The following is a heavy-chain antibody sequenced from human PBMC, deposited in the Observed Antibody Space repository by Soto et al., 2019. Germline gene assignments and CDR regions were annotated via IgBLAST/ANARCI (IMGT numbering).Heavy chain of an antibody. Sequence: QLQLQESGPGLVKPSETLSLTCTVSGGSISSSSYYWGWIRQPPGKGLEWIGNIYYSGSTSYNRSLKSRVTISVDTSKNQFSLNLSSVTAADTAVYYCARWLFRINMGDYWGQGTLVTVSS. CDR2: IYYSGST. J-gene: IGHJ4*02. D-gene: IGHD3-10*01. V-gene: IGHV4-39*01. CDR3: ARWLFRINMGDY. CDR1: GGSISSSSYY.